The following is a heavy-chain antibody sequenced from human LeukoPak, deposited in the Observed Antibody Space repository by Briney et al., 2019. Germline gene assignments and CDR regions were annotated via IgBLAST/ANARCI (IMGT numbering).Heavy chain of an antibody. D-gene: IGHD1-14*01. CDR1: GFTVITND. V-gene: IGHV3-53*01. Sequence: GGSLRLSCAASGFTVITNDMTWVRQAPGKGLEWVSVLCSDGNTKYADSVQGRFTISRDNSKNTPYLEMNSLSPDDTAVYYCARGVEPLAANTLAYWGQGTLVTVSS. J-gene: IGHJ4*02. CDR2: LCSDGNT. CDR3: ARGVEPLAANTLAY.